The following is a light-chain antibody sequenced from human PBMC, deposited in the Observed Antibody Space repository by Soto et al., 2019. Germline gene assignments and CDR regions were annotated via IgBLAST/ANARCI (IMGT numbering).Light chain of an antibody. V-gene: IGKV1-33*01. Sequence: DIQMTPSPSSLSASVGDRVTITCQASQDISNYLNWYQQKPGKAPKLLIYDASNLETGVPSRFSGSGSGTDFTFTISSLQTEDIAKYYCQQYDNLPLTFGGGTKVEIK. CDR2: DAS. CDR3: QQYDNLPLT. J-gene: IGKJ4*01. CDR1: QDISNY.